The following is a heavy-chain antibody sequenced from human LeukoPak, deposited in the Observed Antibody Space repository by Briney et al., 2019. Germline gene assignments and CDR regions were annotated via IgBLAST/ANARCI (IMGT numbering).Heavy chain of an antibody. CDR1: GCTFTSYG. D-gene: IGHD6-6*01. CDR3: ARDQSIADKFDY. J-gene: IGHJ4*02. CDR2: ISIYNGKI. Sequence: ASVKVSCKASGCTFTSYGISWVRQAPGQGLEWMGWISIYNGKINYAQKFQGRVTMTTDTSTSTAYMELRSLRSDDTAVYYCARDQSIADKFDYWGQGTLVTVSS. V-gene: IGHV1-18*01.